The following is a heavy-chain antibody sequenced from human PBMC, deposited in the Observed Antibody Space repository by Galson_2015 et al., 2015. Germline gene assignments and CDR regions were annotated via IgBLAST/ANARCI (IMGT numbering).Heavy chain of an antibody. CDR3: ARDQRGRYSNY. D-gene: IGHD6-13*01. CDR1: GFSFSSYW. Sequence: SLRLSCAVSGFSFSSYWMSWVRQAPGKGLEWVANIKQDGGDKYYVDSVKGRFTISRDNAKNSLYLQMSSLRAEDTAVYYCARDQRGRYSNYWGQGTLVTVSS. J-gene: IGHJ4*02. CDR2: IKQDGGDK. V-gene: IGHV3-7*01.